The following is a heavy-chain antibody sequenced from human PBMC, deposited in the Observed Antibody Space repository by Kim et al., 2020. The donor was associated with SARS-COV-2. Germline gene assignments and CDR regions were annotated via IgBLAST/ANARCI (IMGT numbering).Heavy chain of an antibody. CDR1: GGSISSYY. Sequence: SETLSLTCTVSGGSISSYYWSWIRQPPGKGLEWIGYIYYSGSTNYNPSLKSRVTISVDTSKNQFSLKLSSVTAADTAVYYCARVGNRGVINYWGQGTLVTVSS. CDR3: ARVGNRGVINY. J-gene: IGHJ4*02. CDR2: IYYSGST. V-gene: IGHV4-59*01. D-gene: IGHD3-10*01.